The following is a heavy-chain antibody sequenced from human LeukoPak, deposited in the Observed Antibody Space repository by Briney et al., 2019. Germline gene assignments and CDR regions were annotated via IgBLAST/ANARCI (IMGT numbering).Heavy chain of an antibody. D-gene: IGHD3-22*01. CDR2: INPNSGGT. CDR1: GYTFTGYY. Sequence: ASVKVSCKASGYTFTGYYMHWVRQAPGQGLEWMGWINPNSGGTNYAQKFQGRVTMTRDTSISTAYMELSRLRSDDTAVYYCARDERRVGYYDSSGYYKDWGQGTLVTVSS. J-gene: IGHJ4*02. V-gene: IGHV1-2*02. CDR3: ARDERRVGYYDSSGYYKD.